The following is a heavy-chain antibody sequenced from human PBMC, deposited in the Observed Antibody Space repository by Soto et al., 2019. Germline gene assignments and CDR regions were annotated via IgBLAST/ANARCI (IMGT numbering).Heavy chain of an antibody. V-gene: IGHV4-39*01. Sequence: PSETLSLTCTVSGVSISNSSYYWGWIRRPPGKGLEWIGTIYYSGITYYNPSLKSRVTISVDTSENQFSLKLTSVTAADTAVYYCARHGSNWGQGTLVTV. CDR3: ARHGSN. CDR2: IYYSGIT. CDR1: GVSISNSSYY. J-gene: IGHJ4*02.